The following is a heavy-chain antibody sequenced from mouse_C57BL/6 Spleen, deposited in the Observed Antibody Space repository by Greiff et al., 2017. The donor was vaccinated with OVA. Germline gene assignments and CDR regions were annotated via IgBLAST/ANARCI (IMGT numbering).Heavy chain of an antibody. V-gene: IGHV1-55*01. D-gene: IGHD1-1*01. Sequence: QVQLQQLGAELVTPGASVKMSCKASGYTFTSYWITWVKQRPGQGLEWIGDIYPGSGSTNYNEKFMSKATITRDTSPSTAYIQLSGLTSEDCAVYYCARSIYGSSYGGAMDYWGQGTSVTVSS. CDR2: IYPGSGST. CDR3: ARSIYGSSYGGAMDY. J-gene: IGHJ4*01. CDR1: GYTFTSYW.